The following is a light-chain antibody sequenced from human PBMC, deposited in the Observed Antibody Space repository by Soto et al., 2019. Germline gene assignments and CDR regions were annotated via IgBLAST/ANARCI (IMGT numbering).Light chain of an antibody. V-gene: IGLV6-57*03. CDR3: QSYDSTNPWV. CDR1: SGSIASNY. J-gene: IGLJ3*02. CDR2: EDN. Sequence: NFMLTQPHSVSESPGKTVTISCTRSSGSIASNYVQWYQQRPGSAPTTVIYEDNQRPSGVPDRFSASIDISSNSASLTISGLKSEDEADYYCQSYDSTNPWVFGGGTQLTVL.